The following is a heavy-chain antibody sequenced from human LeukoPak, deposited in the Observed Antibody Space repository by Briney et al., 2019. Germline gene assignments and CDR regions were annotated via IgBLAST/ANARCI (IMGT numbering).Heavy chain of an antibody. CDR2: IIPILGIA. Sequence: SVKVSCKASGGTFSSYTISWVRQAPGQGLEWMGRIIPILGIANYAQKFQGRVTITADKSTSTAYMELSSLRSEDTAVYYCARDVSSYYDSSGYRPLDYWGQGTLVTVSS. V-gene: IGHV1-69*04. CDR1: GGTFSSYT. D-gene: IGHD3-22*01. J-gene: IGHJ4*02. CDR3: ARDVSSYYDSSGYRPLDY.